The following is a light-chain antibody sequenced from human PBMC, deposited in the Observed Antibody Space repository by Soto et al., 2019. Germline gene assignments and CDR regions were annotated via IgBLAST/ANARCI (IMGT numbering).Light chain of an antibody. Sequence: EILLTQSPATLSLSPGERATLSCRASQSVSSYLAWYQQKPGQAPRLLIYDASNRATGIPARFSGSGSGTDFTLTISSLEPEDFAVYYCQQRSNWVTFGGGTKVEIK. CDR2: DAS. V-gene: IGKV3-11*01. J-gene: IGKJ4*01. CDR3: QQRSNWVT. CDR1: QSVSSY.